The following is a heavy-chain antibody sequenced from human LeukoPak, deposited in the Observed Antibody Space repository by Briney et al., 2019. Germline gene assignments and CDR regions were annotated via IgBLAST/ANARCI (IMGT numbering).Heavy chain of an antibody. D-gene: IGHD3-9*01. Sequence: SETLSLTCAVYGGSFSGYYWSWIRQPPGKGLEWIGEINHSGSTNHNPSLKSRVPISVDTSKNQFSLKLSSVTAADTAVYYCARRKRYFDWLPFDYWGQGTLVTVSS. CDR2: INHSGST. V-gene: IGHV4-34*01. J-gene: IGHJ4*02. CDR3: ARRKRYFDWLPFDY. CDR1: GGSFSGYY.